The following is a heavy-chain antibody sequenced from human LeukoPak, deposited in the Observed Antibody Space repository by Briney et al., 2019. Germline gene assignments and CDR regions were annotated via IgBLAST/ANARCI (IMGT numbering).Heavy chain of an antibody. D-gene: IGHD6-13*01. CDR3: ARSNSSWTFYFDY. Sequence: ASVKVFCKASGGTFSSYAISWVRQAPGQGLEWMGRIIPILGIANYAQKFQGRVTITADKSTSTAYMELSSLRSEDTAVYYCARSNSSWTFYFDYWGQGTLVTVSS. CDR2: IIPILGIA. V-gene: IGHV1-69*04. CDR1: GGTFSSYA. J-gene: IGHJ4*02.